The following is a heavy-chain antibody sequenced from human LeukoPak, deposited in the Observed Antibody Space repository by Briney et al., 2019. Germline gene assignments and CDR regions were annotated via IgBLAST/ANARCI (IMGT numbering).Heavy chain of an antibody. CDR1: GGSISSGGYS. V-gene: IGHV4-30-2*01. CDR3: ASTRGDYYYGVDV. J-gene: IGHJ6*02. D-gene: IGHD3-10*01. Sequence: SETLSLTCAVSGGSISSGGYSWTWIRQPPGKGLEWIGYFYHSGSTYYNPSLKSRVTISVDRSKNQFSLKLTSVTAADTAVYYCASTRGDYYYGVDVWGQGTTVTVSS. CDR2: FYHSGST.